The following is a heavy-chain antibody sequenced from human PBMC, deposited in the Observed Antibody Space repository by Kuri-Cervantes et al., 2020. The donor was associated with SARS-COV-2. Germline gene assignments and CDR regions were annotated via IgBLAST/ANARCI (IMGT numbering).Heavy chain of an antibody. CDR3: ARDRYDFWSGLGYYYYGMDV. V-gene: IGHV3-74*01. D-gene: IGHD3-3*01. J-gene: IGHJ6*02. CDR2: INSDGSST. Sequence: GGLRLSCAASGFTFSSYWMHWVRQAPGKGLVWVSRINSDGSSTSYADSVKGRFTISRDNVKNTLYLQMNSLRAEDTAVYYCARDRYDFWSGLGYYYYGMDVWGQGTTVTVSS. CDR1: GFTFSSYW.